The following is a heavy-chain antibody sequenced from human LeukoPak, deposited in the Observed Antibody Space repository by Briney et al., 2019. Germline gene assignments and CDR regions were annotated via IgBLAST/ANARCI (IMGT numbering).Heavy chain of an antibody. J-gene: IGHJ4*02. CDR3: TKAHRTGERYSSDWYAFDY. V-gene: IGHV3-23*01. Sequence: PGGSLRLSCAASEFTFSSFAMSWVRQAPGKGLEWVSRVSGSGGSTYYADSVKGRFSISRDNSKNTLYLQMNSLRTEDTASYSCTKAHRTGERYSSDWYAFDYWGQGTLVTVSS. CDR2: VSGSGGST. D-gene: IGHD6-19*01. CDR1: EFTFSSFA.